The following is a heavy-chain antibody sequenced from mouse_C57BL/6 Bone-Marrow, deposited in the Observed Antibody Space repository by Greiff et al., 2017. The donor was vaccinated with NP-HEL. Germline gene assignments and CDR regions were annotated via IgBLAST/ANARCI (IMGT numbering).Heavy chain of an antibody. D-gene: IGHD2-4*01. CDR2: IWSGGST. V-gene: IGHV2-2*01. Sequence: QVHVKQSGPGLVQPSQSLSITCTVSGFSLTSYGVHWVRQSPGKGLEWLGVIWSGGSTDYNAAFISRLSISKDNSKSQVFFKMNSLQADDTAIYYCASYDYPYYAMDYWGQGTSVTVSS. J-gene: IGHJ4*01. CDR1: GFSLTSYG. CDR3: ASYDYPYYAMDY.